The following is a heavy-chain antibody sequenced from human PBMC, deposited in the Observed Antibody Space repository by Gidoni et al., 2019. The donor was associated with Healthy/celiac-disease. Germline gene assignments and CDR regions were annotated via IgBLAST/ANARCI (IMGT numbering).Heavy chain of an antibody. CDR2: ISYDGSNK. V-gene: IGHV3-30-3*01. CDR3: ARDGPLVRAFDI. Sequence: VQLVESVGGVVQPGRSLRLSCASSVFTFSSYAMHWVRQAPGKGLEWVAVISYDGSNKYYADSVKGRFTISRENSKNTLYLQMNSLRAEDTAVYYCARDGPLVRAFDIWGQGTMVTVSS. J-gene: IGHJ3*02. D-gene: IGHD4-17*01. CDR1: VFTFSSYA.